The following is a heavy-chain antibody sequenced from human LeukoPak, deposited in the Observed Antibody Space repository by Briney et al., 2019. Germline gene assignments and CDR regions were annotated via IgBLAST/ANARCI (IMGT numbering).Heavy chain of an antibody. Sequence: SETLSLTCTVSGGSICSYYWSWIRQPPGKGLEWIGYIYYSGSTNYNPSLKSRVTISVDTSKNQFSLKLSSVTAADTAVYYCARSGSSGYLVDYWGQGTLVTVSS. D-gene: IGHD3-22*01. V-gene: IGHV4-59*01. CDR3: ARSGSSGYLVDY. CDR2: IYYSGST. CDR1: GGSICSYY. J-gene: IGHJ4*02.